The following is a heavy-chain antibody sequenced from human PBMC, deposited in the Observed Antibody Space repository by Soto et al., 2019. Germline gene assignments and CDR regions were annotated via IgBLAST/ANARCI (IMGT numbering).Heavy chain of an antibody. CDR2: IYYSGST. D-gene: IGHD2-15*01. V-gene: IGHV4-59*01. J-gene: IGHJ5*02. Sequence: ETLSLTCTVSGGSISSYYWSWIRQPPGKGLEWIGYIYYSGSTNYNPSLKSRVTISVDTSKNQFSLKLSSVTAADTAVYYCARYRSWYNWFDHWGQGTLVTVSS. CDR3: ARYRSWYNWFDH. CDR1: GGSISSYY.